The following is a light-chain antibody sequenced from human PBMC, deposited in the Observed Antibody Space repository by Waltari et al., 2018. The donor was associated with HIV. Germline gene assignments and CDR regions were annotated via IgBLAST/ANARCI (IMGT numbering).Light chain of an antibody. Sequence: QTVVTQEPSLTVSPGGTVTLTCPSSPGAVTRGYSPNWFQQKPGQAPRALIYGTTNKHSWTPARFSGSLLGGKAALTLSGVQPEDEAEYYCLLYYGGAWVFGGGTKLTVL. J-gene: IGLJ3*02. CDR3: LLYYGGAWV. CDR1: PGAVTRGYS. CDR2: GTT. V-gene: IGLV7-43*01.